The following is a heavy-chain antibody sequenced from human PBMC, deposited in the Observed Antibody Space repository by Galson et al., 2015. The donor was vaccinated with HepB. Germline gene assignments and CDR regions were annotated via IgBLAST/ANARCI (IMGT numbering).Heavy chain of an antibody. J-gene: IGHJ4*02. Sequence: ETLSLTCAVYGGSFSGYYWSWIRQPPGKGLEWIGEINHSGSTNYNPSLKSRVTISVDTSKNQFSLKLSSVTAADTAVYYCARQTVTRGTNWGQGTLVTVSS. CDR1: GGSFSGYY. D-gene: IGHD4-17*01. V-gene: IGHV4-34*01. CDR3: ARQTVTRGTN. CDR2: INHSGST.